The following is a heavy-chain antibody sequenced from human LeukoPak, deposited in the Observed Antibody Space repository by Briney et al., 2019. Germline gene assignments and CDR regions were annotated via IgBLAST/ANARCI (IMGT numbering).Heavy chain of an antibody. D-gene: IGHD3-3*01. CDR2: ISGSGGST. CDR1: GFTFSSYA. CDR3: AKHPYYDFWSGYPCYFDY. Sequence: PGGSLRLSCAASGFTFSSYAMSWVRQAPGKGLEWVSAISGSGGSTYYADSVKGRFTISRDNSKNTLYLQMNSVRAEDTAVYYCAKHPYYDFWSGYPCYFDYWGQGTLVTVSS. V-gene: IGHV3-23*01. J-gene: IGHJ4*02.